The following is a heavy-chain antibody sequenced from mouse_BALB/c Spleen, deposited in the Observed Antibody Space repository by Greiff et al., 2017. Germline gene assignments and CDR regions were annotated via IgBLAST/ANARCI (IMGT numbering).Heavy chain of an antibody. Sequence: EVQRVESGGGLVQPGGSRKLSCAASGFTFSSFGMHWVRQAPEKGLEWVAYISSGSSTIYYADTVKGRFTISRDNPKNTLFLQMTSLRSEDTAMYYCARSGVATDYFDYWGQGTTLTVSS. J-gene: IGHJ2*01. CDR1: GFTFSSFG. D-gene: IGHD1-1*02. CDR3: ARSGVATDYFDY. V-gene: IGHV5-17*02. CDR2: ISSGSSTI.